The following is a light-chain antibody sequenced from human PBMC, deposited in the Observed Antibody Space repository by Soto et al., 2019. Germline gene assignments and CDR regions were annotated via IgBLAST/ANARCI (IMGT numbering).Light chain of an antibody. V-gene: IGKV3-20*01. Sequence: EIVLTQSPGTLSLSPGERATLSCRASQSVSSSYLAWYQQKPGQAPRLLIYGASSRATGIPDRFSGSGSGTDFTITISRLEPEDCAVSYCQQYGSSPPWTFGQGTKVEIK. CDR3: QQYGSSPPWT. CDR2: GAS. J-gene: IGKJ1*01. CDR1: QSVSSSY.